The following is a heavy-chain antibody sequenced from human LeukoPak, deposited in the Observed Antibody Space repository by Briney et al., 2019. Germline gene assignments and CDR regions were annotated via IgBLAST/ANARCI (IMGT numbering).Heavy chain of an antibody. D-gene: IGHD3-3*01. V-gene: IGHV1-46*01. CDR2: INPSGGST. CDR1: GYTFTSYY. J-gene: IGHJ6*02. CDR3: ARDNPCDFWSGYPTGYMDV. Sequence: ASVKVSCKASGYTFTSYYMHWVRQAPGQGLEWMGIINPSGGSTSYAQKFQGRVTMTRDTSTSTVYMELSSLRSEDTAVYYCARDNPCDFWSGYPTGYMDVWGQGTTVTVSS.